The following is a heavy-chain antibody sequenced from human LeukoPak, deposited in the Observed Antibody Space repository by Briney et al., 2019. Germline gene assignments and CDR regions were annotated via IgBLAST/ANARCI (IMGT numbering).Heavy chain of an antibody. D-gene: IGHD3-10*01. Sequence: PGGSLRLSCAASGLTFDDYGMSWVRQAPGKGLEWVGRIKSKSDGGTTDYAAPVKGRFTISRDDSKNTLFLQVNSLKIEDTAVYYCTTVTLRPVGLWGQATLVTVSS. CDR2: IKSKSDGGTT. J-gene: IGHJ4*02. CDR3: TTVTLRPVGL. V-gene: IGHV3-15*05. CDR1: GLTFDDYG.